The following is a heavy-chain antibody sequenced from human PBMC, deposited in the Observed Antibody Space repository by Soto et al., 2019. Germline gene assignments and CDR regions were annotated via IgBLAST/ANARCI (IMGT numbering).Heavy chain of an antibody. Sequence: GGSRRLSCLASGFTLGSYAMHWVRQARAKGLEYGSDISSNGGSKYYAEAVKGRFTISRDNSKNTLYLQMSSLRAEDTAVYYCVKDSSGWLYYFCYWGQGTLVTVSS. J-gene: IGHJ4*02. CDR2: ISSNGGSK. D-gene: IGHD6-19*01. CDR1: GFTLGSYA. V-gene: IGHV3-64D*06. CDR3: VKDSSGWLYYFCY.